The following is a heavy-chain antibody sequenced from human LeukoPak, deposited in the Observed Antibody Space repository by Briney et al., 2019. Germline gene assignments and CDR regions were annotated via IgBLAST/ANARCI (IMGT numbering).Heavy chain of an antibody. CDR3: ARDLPPITMDIVVVPEENWFDP. J-gene: IGHJ5*02. CDR2: ISAYNGNT. V-gene: IGHV1-18*01. CDR1: GYTFTSYG. D-gene: IGHD2-2*03. Sequence: GASVKVSCKASGYTFTSYGISWVRQAPGQGLEWMGWISAYNGNTNYAQKLQGRVTMTTDTSTSTAYMELRSLRSDDTAVYYCARDLPPITMDIVVVPEENWFDPWGQGTLVTVSS.